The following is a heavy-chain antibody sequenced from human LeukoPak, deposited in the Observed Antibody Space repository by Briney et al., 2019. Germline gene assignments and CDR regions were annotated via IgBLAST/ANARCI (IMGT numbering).Heavy chain of an antibody. J-gene: IGHJ3*02. CDR3: ARGPRVAFDI. CDR1: GDSISSYY. Sequence: SETLSLTCTVSGDSISSYYWSWIRQPPGKGLEWIGYIYYSGSTNYNPPLKSRVTISVHTSKNQFSLKLSSVTAADTAVYYCARGPRVAFDIWGQGTMVTVSS. CDR2: IYYSGST. V-gene: IGHV4-59*01.